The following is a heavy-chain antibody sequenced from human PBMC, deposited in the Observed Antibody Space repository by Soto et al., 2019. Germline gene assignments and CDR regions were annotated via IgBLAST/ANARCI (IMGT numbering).Heavy chain of an antibody. D-gene: IGHD1-26*01. V-gene: IGHV3-53*01. CDR3: ASAKVGASDFVFVS. CDR1: GFTVNDYY. CDR2: LYSGGST. Sequence: EVQLVESGGGLVQPGGSLRLSCAASGFTVNDYYMTWVRQPPGKGLEWVSLLYSGGSTIYADSVKGRVTISRDTSKNTLSLQMKSPRADATAVYYCASAKVGASDFVFVSWGQGTRVIVSS. J-gene: IGHJ4*02.